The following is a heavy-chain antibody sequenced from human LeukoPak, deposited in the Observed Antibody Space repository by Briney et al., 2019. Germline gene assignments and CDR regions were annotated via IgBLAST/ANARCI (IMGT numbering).Heavy chain of an antibody. Sequence: PGGSLRLSCVASGFTFSSYNMHWVRQAPGKGLEWVAVISYDGSNKYYADSVKGRSTNSRDNSKNTLYLQVNSLRPEDTAVYYCGRDTVGYGGAFDIWGQGTMVTVSS. CDR3: GRDTVGYGGAFDI. D-gene: IGHD5-18*01. CDR1: GFTFSSYN. V-gene: IGHV3-30-3*01. CDR2: ISYDGSNK. J-gene: IGHJ3*02.